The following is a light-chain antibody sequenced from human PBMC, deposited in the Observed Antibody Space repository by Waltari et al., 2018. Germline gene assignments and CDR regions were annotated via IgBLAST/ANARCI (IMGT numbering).Light chain of an antibody. CDR3: QHYVSLPAT. CDR1: ESVRRS. Sequence: EIVLTQSPGTLSLSPGERATLSCRASESVRRSLAWYQQKPGQAPRLLIYDASSRATGSPDRFSGSGSGTDFSLSISRLEPEDFAVYYCQHYVSLPATFGQGTKVEIK. CDR2: DAS. V-gene: IGKV3-20*01. J-gene: IGKJ1*01.